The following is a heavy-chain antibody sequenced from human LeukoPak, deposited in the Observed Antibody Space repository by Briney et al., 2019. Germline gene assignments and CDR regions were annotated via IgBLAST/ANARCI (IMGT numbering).Heavy chain of an antibody. CDR3: ARDHANYDILTGGNWFDP. J-gene: IGHJ5*02. CDR2: MNPNSGNT. Sequence: ASVKVSCKASGYTFTSYDINWVRQAPGQGLEWMGWMNPNSGNTGYAQKFQGRVTITADESTSTAYMELSSLRSEDTAVYYCARDHANYDILTGGNWFDPWGQGTLVTVSS. CDR1: GYTFTSYD. V-gene: IGHV1-8*01. D-gene: IGHD3-9*01.